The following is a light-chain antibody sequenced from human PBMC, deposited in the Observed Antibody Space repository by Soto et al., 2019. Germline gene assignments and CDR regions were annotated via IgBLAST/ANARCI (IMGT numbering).Light chain of an antibody. Sequence: QSALTQPASVSGSPGQSITISCTGTSSDVGAYGYVSWYQQHPGKAPKLMIYDGTNRPSGVSNRFSGSKSGTTASLTISGDHADDEADYYCGSYTSSSTLVFGTGTKVTVL. CDR3: GSYTSSSTLV. J-gene: IGLJ1*01. CDR1: SSDVGAYGY. V-gene: IGLV2-14*03. CDR2: DGT.